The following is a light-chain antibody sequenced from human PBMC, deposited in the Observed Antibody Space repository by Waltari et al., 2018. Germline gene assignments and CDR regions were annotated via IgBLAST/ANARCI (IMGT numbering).Light chain of an antibody. J-gene: IGKJ4*01. CDR2: KAS. CDR1: QTVGNW. CDR3: QQYNNYPAT. Sequence: DIHMTQYPSTLSASVGDRVSMTWRANQTVGNWLAWYQQKPGRAPYLLMAKASSLQDGVPPRCSGSGSGTAFTLTISILRPEDFATYYCQQYNNYPATFGGGTKVDI. V-gene: IGKV1-5*03.